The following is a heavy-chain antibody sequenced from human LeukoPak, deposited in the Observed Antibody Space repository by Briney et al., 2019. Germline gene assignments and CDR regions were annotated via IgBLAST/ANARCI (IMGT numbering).Heavy chain of an antibody. V-gene: IGHV3-23*01. J-gene: IGHJ4*02. CDR1: GFTFLTCA. Sequence: GGSLRLSHAACGFTFLTCAMSWVRQAPGRGLEWVSAISGSGTGTYYTASVKGRFTISRDNSKNTLYLEMNNLRAEDTAVYYCASHPKSGCNLDYWGQGTLVTVSS. CDR3: ASHPKSGCNLDY. D-gene: IGHD2-15*01. CDR2: ISGSGTGT.